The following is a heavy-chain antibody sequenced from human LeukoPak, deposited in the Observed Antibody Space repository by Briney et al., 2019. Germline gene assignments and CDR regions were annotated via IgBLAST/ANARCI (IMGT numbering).Heavy chain of an antibody. CDR2: ISSSGSTI. V-gene: IGHV3-48*03. Sequence: QPGGSLRLSCAASGFTFSSYEMNWVRQAPGKGREWVSYISSSGSTIYYADSVKGRFTISRDNAKNSLYLQMNSLRAEDTAVYYCARGSSSWSFAYYYYYMDVWGKGTTVTVSS. CDR1: GFTFSSYE. J-gene: IGHJ6*03. CDR3: ARGSSSWSFAYYYYYMDV. D-gene: IGHD6-13*01.